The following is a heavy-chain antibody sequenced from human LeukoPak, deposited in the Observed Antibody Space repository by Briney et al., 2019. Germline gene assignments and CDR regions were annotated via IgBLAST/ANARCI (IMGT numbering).Heavy chain of an antibody. J-gene: IGHJ5*02. CDR3: ATQNPTVTTYNWFVP. D-gene: IGHD4-11*01. CDR1: GGPFSSYA. CDR2: IIPIFGIA. V-gene: IGHV1-69*04. Sequence: SVKVSCTASGGPFSSYAHSWVRQAPGTGLEWMRRIIPIFGIANYAQKLQGRVTITADKSTSTAYMDLSSLRSEDTAVYYCATQNPTVTTYNWFVPWGQGTLVTVSS.